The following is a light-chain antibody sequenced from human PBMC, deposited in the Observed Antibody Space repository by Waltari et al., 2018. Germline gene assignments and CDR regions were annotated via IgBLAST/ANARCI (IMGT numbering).Light chain of an antibody. CDR3: ATWDDSLTGVV. Sequence: QSVLTQPPSVSGTPGQRVSISCSGSRSNIGSNTVNWYRQLPGTAPKLIISTNNRRPSGVPDGFSGSKSGTSASLAISGLQPEDEADYYCATWDDSLTGVVFGGGTKLTV. CDR1: RSNIGSNT. V-gene: IGLV1-44*01. CDR2: TNN. J-gene: IGLJ3*02.